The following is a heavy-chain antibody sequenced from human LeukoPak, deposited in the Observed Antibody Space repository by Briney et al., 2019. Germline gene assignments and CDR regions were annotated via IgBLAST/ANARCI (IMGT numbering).Heavy chain of an antibody. J-gene: IGHJ6*03. Sequence: PSGTLSLTCAVSGDSLNTNTWWSWVRQPPGKGLEWIGTISYSGTTYYSPSLKSRVTISLDTSKNQFSLKLSSVTAADTAIYYCARDFSSSSTVYYYYYMDVWGKGTTVTVSS. CDR2: ISYSGTT. D-gene: IGHD6-6*01. CDR1: GDSLNTNTW. CDR3: ARDFSSSSTVYYYYYMDV. V-gene: IGHV4-4*02.